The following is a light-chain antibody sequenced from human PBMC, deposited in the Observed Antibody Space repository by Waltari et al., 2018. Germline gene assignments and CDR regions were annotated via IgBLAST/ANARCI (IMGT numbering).Light chain of an antibody. J-gene: IGKJ2*03. CDR1: QSLVYSDGNIY. CDR3: MQGTNWPQS. V-gene: IGKV2-30*01. CDR2: KVS. Sequence: DVVMTQSPLSLPVTLGQPASISCRSSQSLVYSDGNIYLNWFQQRPGQSPRRLIYKVSRRDSGVPDRVSGSGSGTDFTLRISRVEAEDVGLYFCMQGTNWPQSFGQGTKLEIK.